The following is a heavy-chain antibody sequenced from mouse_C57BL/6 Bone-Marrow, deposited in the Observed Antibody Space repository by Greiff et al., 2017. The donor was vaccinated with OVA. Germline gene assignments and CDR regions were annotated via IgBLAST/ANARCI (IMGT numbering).Heavy chain of an antibody. Sequence: DVQLQESGPGLVKPSQSLSLTCSVTGYSITSGYYWNWIRQFPGNKLEWMGYISYDGSNNYNPSLKNRISITRDTSKNQFFLKLNSVTTEDTATYYCARSYLEFDYWGQGTTLTVSS. V-gene: IGHV3-6*01. CDR3: ARSYLEFDY. J-gene: IGHJ2*01. D-gene: IGHD2-10*01. CDR2: ISYDGSN. CDR1: GYSITSGYY.